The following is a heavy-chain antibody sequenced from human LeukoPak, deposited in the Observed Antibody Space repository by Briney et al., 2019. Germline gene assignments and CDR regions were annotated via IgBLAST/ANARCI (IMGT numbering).Heavy chain of an antibody. CDR1: GYTFTSYN. Sequence: ASVKVSCKASGYTFTSYNIHWVRQATGQGLEWMGWVSPNSGNTGYAQKVQGRVTMTTDTSTSTAYMELRSLRSDDTAVYYCARGSGSLRAFDIWGQGTMVTVSS. D-gene: IGHD2-15*01. CDR3: ARGSGSLRAFDI. V-gene: IGHV1-8*02. J-gene: IGHJ3*02. CDR2: VSPNSGNT.